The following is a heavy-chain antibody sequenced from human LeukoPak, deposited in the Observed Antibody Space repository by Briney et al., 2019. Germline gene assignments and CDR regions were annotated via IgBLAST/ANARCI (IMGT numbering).Heavy chain of an antibody. Sequence: SETLSLTCTVSGGSISSYYWTWIRQPPGKGLEWIGYIYYTGSTDYNPSLKGRVTISVDTSKNQVSLRLNSMTAADTAVYYCGRRFREAVAGRDYYYGVDVWGQGTTVTVSS. D-gene: IGHD6-19*01. V-gene: IGHV4-59*08. CDR3: GRRFREAVAGRDYYYGVDV. CDR2: IYYTGST. J-gene: IGHJ6*02. CDR1: GGSISSYY.